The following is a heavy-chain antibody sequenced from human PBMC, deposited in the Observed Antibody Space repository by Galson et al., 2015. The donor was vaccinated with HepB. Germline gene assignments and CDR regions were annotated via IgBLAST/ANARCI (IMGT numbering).Heavy chain of an antibody. CDR3: ARADYGSGIIEGWLDP. CDR2: IMYDGRNN. CDR1: GFSGSSIG. Sequence: SLRLSYAASGFSGSSIGRHWGRQTPGTGLEWVAGIMYDGRNNFHADAVKARFSITRDNSKSTLALQMNSLRVEDTAVYYCARADYGSGIIEGWLDPWGQGTLVTVSS. V-gene: IGHV3-33*01. J-gene: IGHJ5*02. D-gene: IGHD3-10*01.